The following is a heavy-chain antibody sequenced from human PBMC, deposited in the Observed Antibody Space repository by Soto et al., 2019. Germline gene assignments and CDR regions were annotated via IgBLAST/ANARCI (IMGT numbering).Heavy chain of an antibody. D-gene: IGHD2-2*02. Sequence: SETLSLTCTVSGGSISSYYWSWIRQPAGKGLEWIGRIYTSGSTNYNPSLKSRVTMSVGTSKNQFSLKLSSVTAADTAVYYCARGRGYCSSTSCYTGYYYYGMDVWGQGTTVTVSS. CDR2: IYTSGST. CDR3: ARGRGYCSSTSCYTGYYYYGMDV. CDR1: GGSISSYY. V-gene: IGHV4-4*07. J-gene: IGHJ6*02.